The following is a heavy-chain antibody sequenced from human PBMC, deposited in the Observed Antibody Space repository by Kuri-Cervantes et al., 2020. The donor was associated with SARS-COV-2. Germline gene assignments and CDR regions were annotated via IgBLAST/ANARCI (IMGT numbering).Heavy chain of an antibody. V-gene: IGHV1-69*05. CDR3: AAHHPRGYSYDWFDP. D-gene: IGHD5-18*01. CDR2: IIPIFGTA. J-gene: IGHJ5*02. Sequence: SVKVSCKASGGTFSSYTISWVRQAPGQGLEWMGGIIPIFGTANYAQKFQGRVTMTTDTSTSTAYMELRSLRSDDTAVYYCAAHHPRGYSYDWFDPWGQGTLVTVSS. CDR1: GGTFSSYT.